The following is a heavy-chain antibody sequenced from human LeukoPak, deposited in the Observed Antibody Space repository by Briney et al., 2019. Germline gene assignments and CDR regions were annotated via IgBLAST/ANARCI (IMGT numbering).Heavy chain of an antibody. D-gene: IGHD2-15*01. CDR3: ARGRYCSADICSGGDAFDI. CDR1: GGSINNYY. CDR2: IYTRGST. J-gene: IGHJ3*02. V-gene: IGHV4-4*07. Sequence: SETLSLSCTVSGGSINNYYWSWIRQPAGKGLEWIGRIYTRGSTNYNPSLKSRVTMSVDTSKNQFSLKLSSVTATDTAVYYCARGRYCSADICSGGDAFDIWGQGTMVSVSS.